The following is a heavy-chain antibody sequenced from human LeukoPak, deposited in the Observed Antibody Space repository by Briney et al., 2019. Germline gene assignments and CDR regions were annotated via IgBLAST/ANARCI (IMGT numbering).Heavy chain of an antibody. V-gene: IGHV4-34*01. CDR1: GGWYSGYY. CDR3: ARSKVPATGNWFDH. Sequence: SQTLAVTCAGCGGWYSGYYWSWIRQPPGNVLELIVEINHSAVTNYSPSLKSRVTISVDTSKSQFSLKLSSVPAEDTAVYYCARSKVPATGNWFDHWGQGTLVTVSS. CDR2: INHSAVT. J-gene: IGHJ5*02. D-gene: IGHD2-21*02.